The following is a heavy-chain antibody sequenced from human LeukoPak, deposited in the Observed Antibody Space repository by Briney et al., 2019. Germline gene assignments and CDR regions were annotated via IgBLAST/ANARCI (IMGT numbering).Heavy chain of an antibody. CDR3: VSPRGFSYGYFDY. V-gene: IGHV4-38-2*01. D-gene: IGHD5-18*01. CDR1: GFTFNDYY. Sequence: PGGSLRLSCAASGFTFNDYYMTWIRQPPGKGLEWIGSIYYSKNTYYNPSLKSRVTISADTSKNQFSLTLGSVSATDTAVYYCVSPRGFSYGYFDYWGQGTLVTVSS. J-gene: IGHJ4*02. CDR2: IYYSKNT.